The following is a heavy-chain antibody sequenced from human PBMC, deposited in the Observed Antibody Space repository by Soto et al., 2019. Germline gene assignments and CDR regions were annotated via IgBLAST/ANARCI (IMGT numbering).Heavy chain of an antibody. Sequence: QVQLVQSGAEVKKPGASVKVSCKASGFTFNNYFFHWVRQAPRQGLEWMGIISPYDGSTNYEQSLQGRVTMTSDTSTSTVYMELSSLRSEDTAVYYCARGDGCGSTGFYYYYGMDVWGHGTTVTVSS. D-gene: IGHD1-26*01. CDR3: ARGDGCGSTGFYYYYGMDV. CDR2: ISPYDGST. CDR1: GFTFNNYF. V-gene: IGHV1-46*02. J-gene: IGHJ6*02.